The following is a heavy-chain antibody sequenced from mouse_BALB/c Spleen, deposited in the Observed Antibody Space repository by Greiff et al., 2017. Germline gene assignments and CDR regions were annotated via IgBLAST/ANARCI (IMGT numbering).Heavy chain of an antibody. CDR3: ARDPRYGNYGGYAMDY. CDR2: IWGDGST. CDR1: GFSLTGYG. J-gene: IGHJ4*01. V-gene: IGHV2-6-7*01. Sequence: QVQLKESGPGLVAPSQSLSITCTVSGFSLTGYGVNWVRQPPGKGLEWLGMIWGDGSTDYNSALKSRLSISKDNSKSQVFLKMNSLQTDDTARYYCARDPRYGNYGGYAMDYWGQGTSVTVSS. D-gene: IGHD2-1*01.